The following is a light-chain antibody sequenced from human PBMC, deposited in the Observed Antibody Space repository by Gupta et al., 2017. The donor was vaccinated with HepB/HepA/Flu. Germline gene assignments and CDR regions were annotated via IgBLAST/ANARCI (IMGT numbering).Light chain of an antibody. CDR1: QSITCC. CDR3: QQTYSLVS. CDR2: NTS. Sequence: DIQLTQSPSSLSVSVGDRVTITCRSSQSITCCFNWYQQKPGKAPKLLIYNTSYLHNGVPSRFSGGGCGTDFTLTISRLQPEDVATYYWQQTYSLVSFGPGTKVDL. V-gene: IGKV1-39*01. J-gene: IGKJ3*01.